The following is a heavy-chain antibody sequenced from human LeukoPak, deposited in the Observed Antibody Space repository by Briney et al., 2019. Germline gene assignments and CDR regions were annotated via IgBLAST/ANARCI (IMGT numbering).Heavy chain of an antibody. CDR1: GGSISSYY. V-gene: IGHV4-59*12. CDR2: IYYSGST. D-gene: IGHD3-10*01. CDR3: ARGRTMVRGVIFTG. J-gene: IGHJ4*02. Sequence: SETLSLTCTVSGGSISSYYWSWIRQPPGKGLEWIGYIYYSGSTNYNPSLKSRVTISVDTSKNQFSLKLSSVTAADTAVYYCARGRTMVRGVIFTGWGQGTLVTVSS.